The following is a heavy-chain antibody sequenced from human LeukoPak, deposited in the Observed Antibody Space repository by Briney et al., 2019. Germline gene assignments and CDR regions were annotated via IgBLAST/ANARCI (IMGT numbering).Heavy chain of an antibody. D-gene: IGHD3-3*01. Sequence: SETLSLTCTVSGDSVTSSICYWGWIRQPPGKGLEWIGSIYYSGSTYYNPSLKSRVTISVDTSKNQFSLKLSSVTAADTAVYYCARLLGDFWSDGAFDIWGQGTMVTVSS. CDR2: IYYSGST. CDR1: GDSVTSSICY. J-gene: IGHJ3*02. V-gene: IGHV4-39*01. CDR3: ARLLGDFWSDGAFDI.